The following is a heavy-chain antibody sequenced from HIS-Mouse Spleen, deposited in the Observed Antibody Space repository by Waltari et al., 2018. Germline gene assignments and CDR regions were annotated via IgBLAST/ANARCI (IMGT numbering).Heavy chain of an antibody. D-gene: IGHD4-4*01. Sequence: EVQLVESGGGLVQPGGSLRLSCAASGFTFSSYDMHWVRQATGKGLEWGSAIVNAGDTYYPGSVKGRFTISRENAKNSLYLQMNSLRAGDTAVYYCARGYSNYAPYFDYWGQGTLVTVSS. CDR3: ARGYSNYAPYFDY. CDR1: GFTFSSYD. CDR2: IVNAGDT. J-gene: IGHJ4*02. V-gene: IGHV3-13*01.